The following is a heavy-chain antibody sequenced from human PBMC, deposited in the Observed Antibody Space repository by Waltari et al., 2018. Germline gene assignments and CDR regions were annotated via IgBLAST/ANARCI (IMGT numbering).Heavy chain of an antibody. J-gene: IGHJ2*01. CDR3: ARGARRTTVTTGWWYFDL. Sequence: EVQLVESGGGLVQPGGSLRLSCAASGFTYSMYWMHWVRQAPGKGLVWVSRRNSDGSSTSYADSVKGRFTSSKDNAKNTVYLQMNSLRAEDTAIYYCARGARRTTVTTGWWYFDLWGRGTLVTVSS. D-gene: IGHD4-17*01. CDR2: RNSDGSST. CDR1: GFTYSMYW. V-gene: IGHV3-74*01.